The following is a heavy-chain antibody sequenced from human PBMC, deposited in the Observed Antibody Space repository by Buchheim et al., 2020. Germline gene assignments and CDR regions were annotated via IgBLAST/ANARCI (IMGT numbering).Heavy chain of an antibody. Sequence: QVQLQESGPGLVKPSQTLSLTCTVSGGSISSGDYYWSWIRQPPGKGLEWIGYIYYSGSTYYNPSLKSRVTISVDTSKNQFSLKLSSVTAADTAVYYCARDRTIVGVVAGQRDFLYYYYGMDVWGQGTT. CDR2: IYYSGST. V-gene: IGHV4-30-4*01. CDR3: ARDRTIVGVVAGQRDFLYYYYGMDV. CDR1: GGSISSGDYY. J-gene: IGHJ6*02. D-gene: IGHD3-3*01.